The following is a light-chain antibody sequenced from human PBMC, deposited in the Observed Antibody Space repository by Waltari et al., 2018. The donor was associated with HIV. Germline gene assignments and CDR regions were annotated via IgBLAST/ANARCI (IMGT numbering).Light chain of an antibody. CDR2: DVD. CDR1: DSAFGLSNF. Sequence: SAVTQPASVSGLPGQSITISCPGADSAFGLSNFVSWYQQHPGTLPRLILYDVDSRASGLSDRFSGSMSGHTASLNISGLRAEDEADYYCASFTGDHTLVFGGGTKVTVL. J-gene: IGLJ3*02. CDR3: ASFTGDHTLV. V-gene: IGLV2-14*03.